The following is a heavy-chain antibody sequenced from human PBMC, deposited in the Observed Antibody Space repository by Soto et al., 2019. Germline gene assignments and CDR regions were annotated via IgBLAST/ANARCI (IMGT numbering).Heavy chain of an antibody. CDR1: GGSISSGYY. V-gene: IGHV4-30-4*08. Sequence: SETLSLTCTVSGGSISSGYYWSWIRQHPVKGLEWIGYIYYSGSTYYNPSLKSRVTISVDTSKNQFSLKLSSVTAADTAVYYCARAAVAGLDYFDYWGQGTLVTVSS. D-gene: IGHD6-19*01. CDR2: IYYSGST. J-gene: IGHJ4*02. CDR3: ARAAVAGLDYFDY.